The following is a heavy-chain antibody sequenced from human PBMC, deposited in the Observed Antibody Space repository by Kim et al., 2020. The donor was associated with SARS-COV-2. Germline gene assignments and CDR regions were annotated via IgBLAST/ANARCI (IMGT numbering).Heavy chain of an antibody. D-gene: IGHD3-16*02. CDR1: GYSFTSYW. V-gene: IGHV5-51*01. Sequence: GESLKISCKGSGYSFTSYWIGWVRQMPGKGLEWMGIIYPGDSDTRYSPSFQGQVTISADKSISTAYLQWSSLKASDTAMYYCARMKYDYVWGSYRPNWFDPWGQGTVVTVSS. J-gene: IGHJ5*02. CDR3: ARMKYDYVWGSYRPNWFDP. CDR2: IYPGDSDT.